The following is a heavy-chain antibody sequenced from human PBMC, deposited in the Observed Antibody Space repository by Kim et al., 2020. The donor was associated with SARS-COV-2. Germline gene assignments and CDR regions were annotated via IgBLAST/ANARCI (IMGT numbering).Heavy chain of an antibody. CDR2: IKCDGSEK. CDR3: VRGDIVVVVAFVRGFDP. J-gene: IGHJ5*02. Sequence: GGSLRLSCAASGFTFSSSWMHWVCQAPEKGLEWVADIKCDGSEKYYVDSVKGRLTISRDNAKNSLYLQVNSLRAEDMTVYYCVRGDIVVVVAFVRGFDPWGQGTLVTVSS. D-gene: IGHD2-15*01. CDR1: GFTFSSSW. V-gene: IGHV3-7*03.